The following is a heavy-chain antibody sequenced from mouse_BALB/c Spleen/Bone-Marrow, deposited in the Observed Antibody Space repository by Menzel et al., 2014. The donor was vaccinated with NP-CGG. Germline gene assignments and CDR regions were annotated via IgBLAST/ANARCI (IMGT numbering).Heavy chain of an antibody. CDR2: INPDSSTI. J-gene: IGHJ2*01. D-gene: IGHD2-14*01. CDR3: ARPVYRYDPPAY. V-gene: IGHV4-1*02. Sequence: EVQLQESGGGLVQPGGSLKLSCAASGFDFSRYWMSWVRQAPGKGLERIGEINPDSSTINYTPSLKDKFIISRDNAKNTLYLQMSKGRSEDTALYYCARPVYRYDPPAYWGQGTTLTVSS. CDR1: GFDFSRYW.